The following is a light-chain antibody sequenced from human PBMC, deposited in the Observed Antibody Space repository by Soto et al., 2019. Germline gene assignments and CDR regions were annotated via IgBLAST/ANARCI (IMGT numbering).Light chain of an antibody. CDR1: QSVSSSY. Sequence: EIVLTQSPGTLSLSPGERATLSCRASQSVSSSYLAWYQQKPGQAPRLLIYGASSRATGIPDRFSGSGSGTDFPRTISRLEPEDSAVYYCQQYGSSPWTFGQGTKVEIK. CDR3: QQYGSSPWT. CDR2: GAS. V-gene: IGKV3-20*01. J-gene: IGKJ1*01.